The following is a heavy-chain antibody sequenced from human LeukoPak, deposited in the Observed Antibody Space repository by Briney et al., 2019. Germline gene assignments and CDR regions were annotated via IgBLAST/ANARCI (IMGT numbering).Heavy chain of an antibody. CDR1: GGSFSGYY. V-gene: IGHV4-34*01. CDR3: ARGPDYGEDY. D-gene: IGHD4-17*01. J-gene: IGHJ4*02. Sequence: SETLSLTCAAYGGSFSGYYWSWIRQPPGKGLEWIGEINHSGSTNYNPSLKSRVTISVDTSKNQFSLKLSSVTAADTAVYYCARGPDYGEDYWGQGTLVTVSS. CDR2: INHSGST.